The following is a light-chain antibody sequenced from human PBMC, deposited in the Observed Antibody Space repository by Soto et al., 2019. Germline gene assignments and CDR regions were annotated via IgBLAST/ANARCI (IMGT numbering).Light chain of an antibody. V-gene: IGKV1-39*01. Sequence: DIPMTQSPSSLSASVGDRVTITCRASQTISSYLNWYQQTPGKAPKLLIYAASSLQSGVPSRFSGSGSGTDFTLTISSLQPADFATYNCQQSYSTPLTFGGGTKVEI. CDR3: QQSYSTPLT. CDR1: QTISSY. CDR2: AAS. J-gene: IGKJ4*01.